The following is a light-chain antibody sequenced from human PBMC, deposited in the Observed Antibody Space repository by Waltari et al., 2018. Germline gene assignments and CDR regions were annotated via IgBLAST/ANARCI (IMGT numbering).Light chain of an antibody. Sequence: DIVMTQSPDSLAVSLGERATINCKSSQSVLYSSNNKNYLAWYQQKPGQPPKLLICWASTRESGVPDRFSGSGSGTDFTLTISSLQAEDVAVYYCQQYYSNPRMFGQGTKVEIK. CDR1: QSVLYSSNNKNY. CDR2: WAS. V-gene: IGKV4-1*01. J-gene: IGKJ1*01. CDR3: QQYYSNPRM.